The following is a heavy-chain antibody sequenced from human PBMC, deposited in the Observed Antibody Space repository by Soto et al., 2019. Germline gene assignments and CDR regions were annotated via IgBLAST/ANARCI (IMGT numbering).Heavy chain of an antibody. D-gene: IGHD1-26*01. V-gene: IGHV3-23*01. CDR1: GFTFSSYA. Sequence: GGSLRLSCAASGFTFSSYAMSWVRQAPGKGLEWVSAISGSGGSTYYADSVKGRFTISRDNSKNTLYLQMNSLRAEDTAVYYCAKVWELPSWARIYYFDYWGQGTLVTVSS. CDR3: AKVWELPSWARIYYFDY. CDR2: ISGSGGST. J-gene: IGHJ4*02.